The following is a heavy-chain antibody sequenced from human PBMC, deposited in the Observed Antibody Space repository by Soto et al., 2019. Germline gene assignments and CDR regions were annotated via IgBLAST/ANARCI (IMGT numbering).Heavy chain of an antibody. V-gene: IGHV1-69*02. J-gene: IGHJ5*02. D-gene: IGHD7-27*01. CDR3: ALGSFTRVYNWFDP. CDR2: IIPLLGIA. CDR1: GGTFSSYT. Sequence: QVQLVQSGAAVKKPGSSVKVSCKASGGTFSSYTISWVRQAPGQGLEWMGRIIPLLGIANYAQKFQGRVTITADKSTSTAYMELSSLRSEDTAVYYCALGSFTRVYNWFDPWGQGTLVTVSS.